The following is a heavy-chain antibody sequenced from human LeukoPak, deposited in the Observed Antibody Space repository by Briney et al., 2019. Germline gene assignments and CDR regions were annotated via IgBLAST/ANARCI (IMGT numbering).Heavy chain of an antibody. Sequence: GGSLRLSCAASGFTVSSNYMSWVRQAPGKGLEWVSSISSSSSYIYYADSVKGRFTISRDNAKNSLYLQMNSLRAEDTAVYYCARGPRSVIVVVITPFDYWGQGTLVTVSS. V-gene: IGHV3-21*01. D-gene: IGHD3-22*01. CDR2: ISSSSSYI. J-gene: IGHJ4*02. CDR1: GFTVSSNY. CDR3: ARGPRSVIVVVITPFDY.